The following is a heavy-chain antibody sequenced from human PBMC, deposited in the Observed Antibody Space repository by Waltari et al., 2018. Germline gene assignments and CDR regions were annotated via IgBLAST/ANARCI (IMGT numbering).Heavy chain of an antibody. D-gene: IGHD6-19*01. CDR3: AAGIAVAGTFDY. CDR1: GFTFSSYA. Sequence: EVQLVESGGGLVQPGGSLRLSCAASGFTFSSYAMSWVRPAPGKGLEWVSAISGSGGRTYYADSVKGRFTISRDNSKNTLYLQMNSLRAEDTAVYYCAAGIAVAGTFDYWGQGTLVTVSS. CDR2: ISGSGGRT. V-gene: IGHV3-23*04. J-gene: IGHJ4*02.